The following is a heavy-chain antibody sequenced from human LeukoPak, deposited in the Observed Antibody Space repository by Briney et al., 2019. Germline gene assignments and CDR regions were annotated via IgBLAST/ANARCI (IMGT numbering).Heavy chain of an antibody. J-gene: IGHJ6*02. CDR2: IRSKAYGGTT. V-gene: IGHV3-49*04. CDR3: TREEQWLVRGYYYGMDV. Sequence: PGGSLRLSCTASGFTFGDYAMSWVRQAPGKGLEWVGFIRSKAYGGTTEYAASVKGRFTISRDDSKSIAYLQMNSLKTEDTAVYYCTREEQWLVRGYYYGMDVWSQGTTVTVSS. D-gene: IGHD6-19*01. CDR1: GFTFGDYA.